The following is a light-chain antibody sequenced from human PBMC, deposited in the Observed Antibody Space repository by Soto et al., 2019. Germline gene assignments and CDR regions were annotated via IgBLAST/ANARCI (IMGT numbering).Light chain of an antibody. Sequence: QSALTQPASVSGSPGQSITISCTGTSSDVGGYNYVSWYQQHPGKAPKFIIYDVSNRPSGVSNRFSGSKSGHTASLTISGLQAEDEADYYCSSYTSSSTLLLFGGGTKLTVL. CDR2: DVS. V-gene: IGLV2-14*03. J-gene: IGLJ2*01. CDR3: SSYTSSSTLLL. CDR1: SSDVGGYNY.